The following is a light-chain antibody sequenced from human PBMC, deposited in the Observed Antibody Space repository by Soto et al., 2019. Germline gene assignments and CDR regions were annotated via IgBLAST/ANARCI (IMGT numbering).Light chain of an antibody. CDR1: QSVSSN. CDR3: QQYGSSLWT. V-gene: IGKV3-20*01. J-gene: IGKJ1*01. Sequence: EMVMTQSPATLSVSPGERATLSCRASQSVSSNLAWYQQKSGQAPRLLIYGASSRATGIPDRFSGSGSGTDFTLTISRLEPEDFAVYYCQQYGSSLWTFGQGTKVDIK. CDR2: GAS.